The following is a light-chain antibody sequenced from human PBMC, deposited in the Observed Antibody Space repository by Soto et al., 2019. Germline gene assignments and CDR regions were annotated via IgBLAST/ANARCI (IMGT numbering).Light chain of an antibody. V-gene: IGKV3-20*01. CDR3: QQYTNWPPIT. CDR1: QSVSSTY. J-gene: IGKJ5*01. Sequence: EIVLTQSPGTLSLSPGERATLSCRASQSVSSTYVAWYQQKPGQAPRLLIYGASSRATGIPDRFSGSGSGTDFTLTISSLEPEDVAVYYCQQYTNWPPITFGQGTRLEIK. CDR2: GAS.